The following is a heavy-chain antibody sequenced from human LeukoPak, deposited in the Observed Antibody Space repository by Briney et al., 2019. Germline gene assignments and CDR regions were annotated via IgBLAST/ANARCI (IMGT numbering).Heavy chain of an antibody. CDR3: ARDFRVGATNHDY. CDR1: GFTFSSYA. J-gene: IGHJ4*02. D-gene: IGHD1-26*01. CDR2: ISYDGSNK. V-gene: IGHV3-30-3*01. Sequence: PGGSLRLSCAASGFTFSSYAMHWVRQAPGKGLEWVAVISYDGSNKYYADSVKGRFTISRDNSKNTLYLQMNSLRAEGTAVYYCARDFRVGATNHDYWGQGTLVTVSS.